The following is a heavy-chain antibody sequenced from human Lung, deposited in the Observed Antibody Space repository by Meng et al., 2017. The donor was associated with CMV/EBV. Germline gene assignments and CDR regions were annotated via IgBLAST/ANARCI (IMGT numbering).Heavy chain of an antibody. J-gene: IGHJ6*02. CDR2: IYSGGSST. D-gene: IGHD3-3*01. CDR1: GFTFSSYA. V-gene: IGHV3-23*03. Sequence: GESLKISCAASGFTFSSYAMSWVRQAPGKGLEWVSVIYSGGSSTYYADSVKGRFTISRDNSKNTLYLQMNSLRAEDTAVYYCAKEYDFWSGSDHYYYYYVMDVWGQGXTVTVSS. CDR3: AKEYDFWSGSDHYYYYYVMDV.